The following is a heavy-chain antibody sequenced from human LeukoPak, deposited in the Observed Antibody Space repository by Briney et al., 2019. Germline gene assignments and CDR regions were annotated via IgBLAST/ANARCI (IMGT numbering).Heavy chain of an antibody. CDR3: AKSVGNSDFDF. Sequence: PGGSLRLSCAASGFTFSSYAMSWVRQAPGKGLEWVSAMSGGGGSTNYADAVKGRFTISRDNSKNTLYLQMNSLRAEDTAVYYCAKSVGNSDFDFWGQGTLVTVSS. V-gene: IGHV3-23*01. CDR1: GFTFSSYA. J-gene: IGHJ4*02. D-gene: IGHD4-23*01. CDR2: MSGGGGST.